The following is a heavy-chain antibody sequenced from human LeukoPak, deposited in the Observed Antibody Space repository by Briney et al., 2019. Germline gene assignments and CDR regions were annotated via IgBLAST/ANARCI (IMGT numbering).Heavy chain of an antibody. D-gene: IGHD6-6*01. CDR1: GFTFSSYS. Sequence: GGSLRLSCAASGFTFSSYSMNWVRQAPEKGLEWVSSISSSSSYIYYADSVKGRFTISRDNAKNSLYLQMNSLRAGDTAVYYCARAGSSSPLIDYWGQGTLVTVSS. CDR2: ISSSSSYI. J-gene: IGHJ4*02. V-gene: IGHV3-21*01. CDR3: ARAGSSSPLIDY.